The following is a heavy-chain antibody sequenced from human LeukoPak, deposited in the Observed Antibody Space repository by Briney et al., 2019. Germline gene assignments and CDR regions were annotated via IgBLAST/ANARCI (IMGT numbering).Heavy chain of an antibody. CDR1: GFMVGHKY. Sequence: GGSLRLSCAASGFMVGHKYMSWVRQAPGKGLEWLSIIYAGGNTYSADSVKGRFTISRDNSRNTVYLQMNNLRDDDTAVYYCARGQTDLPRNYFDYWGKGTLVTVSS. CDR2: IYAGGNT. CDR3: ARGQTDLPRNYFDY. V-gene: IGHV3-66*01. J-gene: IGHJ4*02.